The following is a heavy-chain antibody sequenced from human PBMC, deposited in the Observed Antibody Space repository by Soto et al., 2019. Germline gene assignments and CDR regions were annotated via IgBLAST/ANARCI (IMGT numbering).Heavy chain of an antibody. Sequence: GGSLRLSCAGSGFTFSIYAMSWVRQAPGKGLEWVSATSGSGGSTYYADSVKGRFTISRDNSKNTLYLQMNSLRAEDTAVYYCAKDGRPGGYLPGYYCDYWGQGTLVTVSS. CDR2: TSGSGGST. CDR3: AKDGRPGGYLPGYYCDY. D-gene: IGHD5-12*01. J-gene: IGHJ4*02. V-gene: IGHV3-23*01. CDR1: GFTFSIYA.